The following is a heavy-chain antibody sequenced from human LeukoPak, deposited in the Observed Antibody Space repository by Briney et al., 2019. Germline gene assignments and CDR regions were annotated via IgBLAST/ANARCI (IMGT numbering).Heavy chain of an antibody. Sequence: PGGSLRLSCAASGFTFSSYGMHWVRQAPGKGLEWVAVISYDGSNKYYADSVKGRFTISRDNSKNTLYLQMNSLRADDTAVYYCAHASQNYYDSNSLKGYFDYWGQGTLVTVSS. CDR3: AHASQNYYDSNSLKGYFDY. D-gene: IGHD3-22*01. CDR1: GFTFSSYG. CDR2: ISYDGSNK. J-gene: IGHJ4*02. V-gene: IGHV3-30*03.